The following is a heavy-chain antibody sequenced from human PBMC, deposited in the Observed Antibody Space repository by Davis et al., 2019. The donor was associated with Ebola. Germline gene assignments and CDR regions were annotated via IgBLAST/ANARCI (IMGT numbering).Heavy chain of an antibody. J-gene: IGHJ4*02. CDR2: ISGSSTYI. Sequence: PGGSLRLSCAASGFTFSSYSMNWVRQAQGKGLEWVSSISGSSTYIYYADSVKGRFTISRDNAKNSLYLQMNSLRAEDTAVYYCASAGYTHCSGGSCYQDYWGQGTLVTVSS. CDR3: ASAGYTHCSGGSCYQDY. V-gene: IGHV3-21*01. CDR1: GFTFSSYS. D-gene: IGHD2-15*01.